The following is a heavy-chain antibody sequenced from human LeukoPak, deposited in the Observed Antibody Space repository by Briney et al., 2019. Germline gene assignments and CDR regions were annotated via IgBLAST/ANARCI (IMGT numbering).Heavy chain of an antibody. Sequence: ASVKVSCKASGYTFTGYYMHWVRQAPGQGLEWMGWINPHSGGTNYAQKFQGRVTMTRDTSISTAYMELSRLRSDDTAVYYCARAVTMVRGVNRPFDYWGQGTLVTVSS. V-gene: IGHV1-2*02. CDR1: GYTFTGYY. J-gene: IGHJ4*02. CDR2: INPHSGGT. D-gene: IGHD3-10*01. CDR3: ARAVTMVRGVNRPFDY.